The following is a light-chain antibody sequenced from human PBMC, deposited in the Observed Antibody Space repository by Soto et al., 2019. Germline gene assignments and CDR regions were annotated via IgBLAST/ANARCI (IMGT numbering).Light chain of an antibody. CDR2: ANN. V-gene: IGLV1-40*01. CDR3: QSYDSSLSGYV. Sequence: LTQPPSLSGAPGQRVTISCTCSSSNIGAGYDVHWYQQLPGTAPKLLIYANNIRPSGVPGRFSGSKSGTSASLAITGLQAEDEADYYCQSYDSSLSGYVFGTGTKVTVL. CDR1: SSNIGAGYD. J-gene: IGLJ1*01.